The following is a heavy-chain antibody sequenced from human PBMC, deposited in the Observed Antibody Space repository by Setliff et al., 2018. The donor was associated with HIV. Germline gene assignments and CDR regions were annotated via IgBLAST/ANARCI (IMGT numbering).Heavy chain of an antibody. J-gene: IGHJ4*03. CDR2: IEWHGGRT. CDR3: VKATGSVLGTYYFDF. Sequence: PGGSLRLSCAASGFTFNDYAMHWVRQSPGKALEWVSLIEWHGGRTFYADSVRGRFTVSRDNSENSLYLEIHSLRPDDTAFYYCVKATGSVLGTYYFDFWVPETLLVTVSS. V-gene: IGHV3-43D*04. D-gene: IGHD3-16*01. CDR1: GFTFNDYA.